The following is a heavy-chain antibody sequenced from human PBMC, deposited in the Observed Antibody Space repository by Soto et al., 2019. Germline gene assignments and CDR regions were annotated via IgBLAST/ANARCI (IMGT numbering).Heavy chain of an antibody. J-gene: IGHJ6*02. CDR3: ARDGGVACSGGRCYSSAYYGMDV. V-gene: IGHV3-21*01. CDR1: GFTFSNYG. CDR2: ISSSSVYI. D-gene: IGHD2-15*01. Sequence: GGSLRLSCGASGFTFSNYGMNWVRQAPGKGLEWVSYISSSSVYIYYADSVKGRFTISRDNAKNSLFLQTNSLRAEDTAVYYCARDGGVACSGGRCYSSAYYGMDVWGQGTTVTVSS.